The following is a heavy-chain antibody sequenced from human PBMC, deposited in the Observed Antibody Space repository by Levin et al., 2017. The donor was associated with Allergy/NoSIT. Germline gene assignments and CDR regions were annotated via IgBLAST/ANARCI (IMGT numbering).Heavy chain of an antibody. Sequence: GGSLRLSCAASGFTFSSYEMNWVRQAPGKGLEWVSYISSSGSTIYYADSVKGRFTISRDNAKNSLYLQMNSLRAEDTAVYYCARDVVGSAYYGMDVWGQGTTVTVSS. V-gene: IGHV3-48*03. CDR3: ARDVVGSAYYGMDV. CDR1: GFTFSSYE. J-gene: IGHJ6*02. CDR2: ISSSGSTI. D-gene: IGHD6-19*01.